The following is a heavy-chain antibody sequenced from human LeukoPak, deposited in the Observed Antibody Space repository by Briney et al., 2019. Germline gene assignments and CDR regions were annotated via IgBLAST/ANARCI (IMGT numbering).Heavy chain of an antibody. V-gene: IGHV4-34*01. CDR3: AGGEAGGSSPTYNNWFDP. Sequence: SETLSLTCAVYGGSFSGYYWSWVRQPPGKGLEWIWEINHSGNTNYNPSPKSRVTILANTTKKQIFQKLSSVTAAETAVYYCAGGEAGGSSPTYNNWFDPWGQGTLVTVSS. D-gene: IGHD3-16*01. CDR1: GGSFSGYY. CDR2: INHSGNT. J-gene: IGHJ5*02.